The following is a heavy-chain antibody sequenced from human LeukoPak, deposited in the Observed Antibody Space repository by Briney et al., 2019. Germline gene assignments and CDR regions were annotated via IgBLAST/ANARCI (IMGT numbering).Heavy chain of an antibody. CDR3: AKDLLRAGDLD. J-gene: IGHJ4*02. CDR1: GFTFSSYA. CDR2: FSGSCGST. Sequence: GGSLRLFCAASGFTFSSYAMSWPREAPGKGLVWVSAFSGSCGSTYCADSVKGRLTISRDKTKNTLYLQMNSLRDEDTAIYYCAKDLLRAGDLDWGQGTLVTVSS. V-gene: IGHV3-23*01. D-gene: IGHD2-15*01.